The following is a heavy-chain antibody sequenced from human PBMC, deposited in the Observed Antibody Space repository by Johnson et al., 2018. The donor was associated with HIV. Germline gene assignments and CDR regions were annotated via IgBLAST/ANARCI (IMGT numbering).Heavy chain of an antibody. CDR3: ARDSASGQQLVNSDAFDI. CDR1: GFTFEDYG. Sequence: VQLVESGGGVVRPGGSLRLSCVASGFTFEDYGMNWVRQAPGKGLEWVSILYSGGSTYYADTVNGRFTIPRDISKNTLYLQMNSLRAEDTAVYYCARDSASGQQLVNSDAFDIWGQGTMVTVSS. D-gene: IGHD6-13*01. CDR2: LYSGGST. J-gene: IGHJ3*02. V-gene: IGHV3-66*02.